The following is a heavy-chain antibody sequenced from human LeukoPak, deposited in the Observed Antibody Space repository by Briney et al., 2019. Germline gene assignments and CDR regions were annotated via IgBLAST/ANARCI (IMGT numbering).Heavy chain of an antibody. V-gene: IGHV1-8*01. J-gene: IGHJ4*02. Sequence: GASVKVSCKASGYTFTSYDINWVRQATGQGLEWMGWMNPNNGNTGYAQKFQGRVTMTRNTSISTAYMELSSLRSEDTAVYYCTRSHSSGYGPVDYWGQGTLVTVSS. CDR2: MNPNNGNT. D-gene: IGHD3-22*01. CDR1: GYTFTSYD. CDR3: TRSHSSGYGPVDY.